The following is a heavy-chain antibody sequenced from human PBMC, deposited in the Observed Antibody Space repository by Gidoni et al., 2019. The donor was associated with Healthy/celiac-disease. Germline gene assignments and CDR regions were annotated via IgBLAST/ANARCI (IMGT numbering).Heavy chain of an antibody. CDR1: GGSISSSSYY. CDR2: IYYSGST. V-gene: IGHV4-39*01. Sequence: QLQLQESGPGLVKPSETLSLPCTVSGGSISSSSYYWGWIRQPPGKGLEWIGSIYYSGSTYYNPSLKSRVTISVDTSKNQFSLKLSSVTAADTAVYYCANNYDSSGAVDYWGQGTLVTVSS. J-gene: IGHJ4*02. D-gene: IGHD3-22*01. CDR3: ANNYDSSGAVDY.